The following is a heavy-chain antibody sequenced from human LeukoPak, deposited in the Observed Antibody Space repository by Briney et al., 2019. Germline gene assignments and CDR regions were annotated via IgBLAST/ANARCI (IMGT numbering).Heavy chain of an antibody. J-gene: IGHJ4*02. CDR1: GGSISSYY. V-gene: IGHV4-4*07. Sequence: SETLSPTCTVSGGSISSYYWSWIRQPAGKGLEWIGRIYTSGSTNYNPSLKSRVTMSVDTSKNQFSLKLSSVTAADTAVYYCARAGRDGYSHAVDYWGQGTLVTVSS. CDR2: IYTSGST. CDR3: ARAGRDGYSHAVDY. D-gene: IGHD5-24*01.